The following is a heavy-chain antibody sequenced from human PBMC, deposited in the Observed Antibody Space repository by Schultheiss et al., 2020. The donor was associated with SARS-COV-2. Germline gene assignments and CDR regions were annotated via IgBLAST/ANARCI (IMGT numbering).Heavy chain of an antibody. J-gene: IGHJ4*02. Sequence: SETLSLTCTVSGGSISSYYWSWIRQPPGKGLEWIGSIYYSGSTYYNPSLKSRVTISVDTSKNQFSLKLSSVTAADTAVYYCAKDQSSSWYYLFDYWGQGTLVTVSS. D-gene: IGHD6-13*01. CDR1: GGSISSYY. V-gene: IGHV4-59*12. CDR2: IYYSGST. CDR3: AKDQSSSWYYLFDY.